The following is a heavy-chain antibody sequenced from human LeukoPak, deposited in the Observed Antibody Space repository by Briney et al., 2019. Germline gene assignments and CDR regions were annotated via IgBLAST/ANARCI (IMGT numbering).Heavy chain of an antibody. CDR1: GYTFTSYW. D-gene: IGHD5-24*01. V-gene: IGHV5-51*01. CDR3: ARLPREMATIADAFDI. CDR2: IYPGDSDT. Sequence: KVSCKASGYTFTSYWIGWVRQMPGKGLEWMGIIYPGDSDTRYSPSFQGQVTISADKSISTAYLQWSSLKASDTAMYYCARLPREMATIADAFDIWGQGTMVTVSS. J-gene: IGHJ3*02.